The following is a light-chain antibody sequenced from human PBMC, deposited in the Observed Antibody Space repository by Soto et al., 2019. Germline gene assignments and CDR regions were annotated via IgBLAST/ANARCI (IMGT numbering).Light chain of an antibody. V-gene: IGKV1-5*03. CDR1: QSISSW. CDR2: KAS. CDR3: QQYSYFAT. J-gene: IGKJ1*01. Sequence: DIRMTQSPSTMSASVGDRVTITCRASQSISSWLTWYQQKAGQAPKLLIYKASIVESGVPSRFSGSGSGTDITLNISTLKNDDSETYYGQQYSYFATFGHGTRVEVK.